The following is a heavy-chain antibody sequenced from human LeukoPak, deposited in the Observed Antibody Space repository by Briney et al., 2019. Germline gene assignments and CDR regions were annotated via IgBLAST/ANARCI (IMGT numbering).Heavy chain of an antibody. V-gene: IGHV1-2*02. D-gene: IGHD6-6*01. Sequence: ASVKASCKASGYTFTGYYMHWVRQTPGQGLEWMGWINPNSGGTNYAQKFQGRVTMARDTSISTAYMELSRLRSDDTAVYYCARDSSSSRYNWFDPWGQGTLVTVSS. CDR1: GYTFTGYY. CDR3: ARDSSSSRYNWFDP. J-gene: IGHJ5*02. CDR2: INPNSGGT.